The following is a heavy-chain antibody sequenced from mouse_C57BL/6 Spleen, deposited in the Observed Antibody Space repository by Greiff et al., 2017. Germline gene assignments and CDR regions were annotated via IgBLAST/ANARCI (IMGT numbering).Heavy chain of an antibody. V-gene: IGHV1-7*01. Sequence: QVQLLQSGAELAKPGASVKLSCKASGYTFTSYWMPWVKQRPGQGLEWIAYINPSSGYTKYNQKFKDKATLTADNSYSTAYMQLSTLTYVDSAVYYCAKGISYFSRNFDYWGQGTTLTVSS. J-gene: IGHJ2*01. D-gene: IGHD2-5*01. CDR1: GYTFTSYW. CDR3: AKGISYFSRNFDY. CDR2: INPSSGYT.